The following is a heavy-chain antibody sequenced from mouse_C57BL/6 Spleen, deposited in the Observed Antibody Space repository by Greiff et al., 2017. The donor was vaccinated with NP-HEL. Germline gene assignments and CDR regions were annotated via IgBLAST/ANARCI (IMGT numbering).Heavy chain of an antibody. CDR2: IYPGSGST. J-gene: IGHJ2*01. CDR3: ARRGYYGSSYDY. Sequence: QVQLQQSGAELVKPGASVKMSCKASGYTFTSYWITWVKQRPGQGLEWIGDIYPGSGSTNYNEKFKSKATLTVDTSSSTAYMQLSSRTSEDSAVYYCARRGYYGSSYDYWGQGTTLTVSS. CDR1: GYTFTSYW. V-gene: IGHV1-55*01. D-gene: IGHD1-1*01.